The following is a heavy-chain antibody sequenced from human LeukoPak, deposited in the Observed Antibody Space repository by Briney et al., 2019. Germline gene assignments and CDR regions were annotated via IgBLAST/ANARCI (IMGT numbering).Heavy chain of an antibody. V-gene: IGHV4-4*07. D-gene: IGHD4-17*01. CDR3: ASSYGDYAPFDP. Sequence: SETLSLTCTVSGGSISSYYWSWIRQPAGKGLEWIGRIYTSGSTNYNPSLKSRVTMPVDTSKNQFSLKLSSVTAADTAVYYCASSYGDYAPFDPWGQGTLVTVSS. J-gene: IGHJ5*02. CDR2: IYTSGST. CDR1: GGSISSYY.